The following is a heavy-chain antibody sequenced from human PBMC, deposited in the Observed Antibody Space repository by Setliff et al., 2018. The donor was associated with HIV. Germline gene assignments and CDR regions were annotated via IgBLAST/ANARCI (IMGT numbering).Heavy chain of an antibody. D-gene: IGHD4-17*01. CDR2: IHHAGST. Sequence: SETLSLTCAVSGYSISSNFLWGWVRQPPGQGLEWIGSIHHAGSTYYNPSLKSRVRISLDTSKNQFSLNLSSVTAADTAVYYCARDPPGYGDSNDYWGQGTLVTVSS. J-gene: IGHJ4*02. CDR1: GYSISSNFL. CDR3: ARDPPGYGDSNDY. V-gene: IGHV4-38-2*02.